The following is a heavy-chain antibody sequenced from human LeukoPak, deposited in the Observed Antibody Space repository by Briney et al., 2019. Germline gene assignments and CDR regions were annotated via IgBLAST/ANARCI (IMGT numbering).Heavy chain of an antibody. CDR3: ARGDYYYYYYMDV. CDR1: GFTFDDYA. CDR2: ISWNSGSI. J-gene: IGHJ6*03. Sequence: GRSLRLSCAASGFTFDDYAMHWVRQAPGKGLEWVSGISWNSGSIGYADSVKGRFTISRDNAKNSLYLQMNSLRAEDTALYYCARGDYYYYYYMDVWGKGTTVTVSS. V-gene: IGHV3-9*01. D-gene: IGHD2-21*02.